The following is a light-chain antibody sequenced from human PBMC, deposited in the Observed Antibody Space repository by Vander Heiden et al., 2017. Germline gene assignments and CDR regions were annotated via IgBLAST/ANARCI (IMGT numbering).Light chain of an antibody. CDR3: AAWDDSLNAWV. CDR2: SNN. J-gene: IGLJ3*02. CDR1: SSNIGSNT. V-gene: IGLV1-44*01. Sequence: QSVLTQPPSASGTPGQRVPISCSGSSSNIGSNTGNWYQQLPGTAPKLLIYSNNQRPSGVPDRFSGSKSGTSASLAISGLQSEDEADYYCAAWDDSLNAWVFGGGTKLTVL.